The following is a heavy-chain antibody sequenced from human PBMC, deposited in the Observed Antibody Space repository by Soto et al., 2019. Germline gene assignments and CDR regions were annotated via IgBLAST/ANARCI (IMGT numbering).Heavy chain of an antibody. CDR1: DGSISSGGYY. V-gene: IGHV4-31*03. CDR2: IYYIGST. D-gene: IGHD5-12*01. CDR3: ARGGYKTVDD. Sequence: LSLTCPVSDGSISSGGYYWSRNRPHPGKGLEWIGYIYYIGSTYYNPSLKSRVTISVDTSKNQFSLKLSSVTAADTAVYYCARGGYKTVDDWGQGTLVTLSS. J-gene: IGHJ4*02.